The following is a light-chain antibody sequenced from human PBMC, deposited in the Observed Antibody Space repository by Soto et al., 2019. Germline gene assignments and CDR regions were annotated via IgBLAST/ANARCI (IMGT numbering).Light chain of an antibody. J-gene: IGKJ4*01. Sequence: DIQMTQSPSSLSASVGDRVTITCWASLPISNYLAWYQQKPVKIPNLLIYASSTLQAGVPSRFSGSGSGTDLMLTISSMQTEDVGDYYCQKYNSAPLTFGGRSKVDTK. V-gene: IGKV1-27*01. CDR1: LPISNY. CDR2: ASS. CDR3: QKYNSAPLT.